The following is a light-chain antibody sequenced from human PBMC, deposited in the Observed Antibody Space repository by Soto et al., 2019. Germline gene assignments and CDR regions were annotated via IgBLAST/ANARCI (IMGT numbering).Light chain of an antibody. J-gene: IGKJ4*01. V-gene: IGKV3-20*01. CDR1: QSVSSSY. Sequence: EIGLKQSAGTLSLTPGERATLSCRASQSVSSSYLAWYQQKPGQAPRLLIYGASSRATGIPDRFSGSGSGTDFTLTISRLEPEDFAVYYCQQYGSSPPLTFGGGAKVDI. CDR2: GAS. CDR3: QQYGSSPPLT.